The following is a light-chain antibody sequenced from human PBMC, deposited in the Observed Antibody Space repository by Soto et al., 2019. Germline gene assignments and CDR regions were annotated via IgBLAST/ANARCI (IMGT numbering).Light chain of an antibody. V-gene: IGKV1-5*01. CDR2: DAS. J-gene: IGKJ1*01. CDR3: QQYNTYS. Sequence: DIQMTQPPSTLSASVGDRVTITCRASQSIKDWLAWYQQKPGKAPKLLIYDASSLEIGVPSRFSGSGSRTEFSLTISSLQPDDFATYYCQQYNTYSFGQGTKVDIK. CDR1: QSIKDW.